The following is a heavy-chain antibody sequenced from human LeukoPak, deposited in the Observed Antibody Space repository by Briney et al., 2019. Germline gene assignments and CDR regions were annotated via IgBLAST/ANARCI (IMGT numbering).Heavy chain of an antibody. Sequence: PSETLSLTCAVSGDSISSSYWWSWVRAPPGKGLEWIGEVYHSGTTNYNPSLKSRVTISVDKSKNQFSLKLSSVTAADTAVYYCARAPYYYYYYMDVWGKGTTVTISS. CDR2: VYHSGTT. V-gene: IGHV4-4*02. CDR1: GDSISSSYW. CDR3: ARAPYYYYYYMDV. J-gene: IGHJ6*03.